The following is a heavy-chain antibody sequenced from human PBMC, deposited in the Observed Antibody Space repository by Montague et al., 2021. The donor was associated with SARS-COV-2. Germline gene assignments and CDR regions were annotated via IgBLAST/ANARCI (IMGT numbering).Heavy chain of an antibody. Sequence: SETLSLTCTVSGGSVSSSPYYWGWIRQPPGRGLEWVGSTSYSGRTYFSPSLKSRLTISVDSSENQFSLRLSSVTAAGTAVYYCASSYYYGSGTYAYNYYMDVWGKGTTVTVSS. CDR1: GGSVSSSPYY. V-gene: IGHV4-39*01. CDR3: ASSYYYGSGTYAYNYYMDV. J-gene: IGHJ6*03. D-gene: IGHD3-10*01. CDR2: TSYSGRT.